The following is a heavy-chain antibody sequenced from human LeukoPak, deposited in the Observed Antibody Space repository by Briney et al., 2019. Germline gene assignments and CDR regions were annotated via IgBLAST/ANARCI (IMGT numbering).Heavy chain of an antibody. CDR1: GFTVSSNC. V-gene: IGHV3-66*02. CDR2: IYSGGST. J-gene: IGHJ4*02. D-gene: IGHD2-15*01. Sequence: GGSLRLSCAASGFTVSSNCMSWVRQAPGKGLEWVSVIYSGGSTYYADSVKGRFTISRDNSKNTLYLQMNSLRAEDTAVYYCARRGGYCSGGSCYGIMSYWGQGTLVTVSS. CDR3: ARRGGYCSGGSCYGIMSY.